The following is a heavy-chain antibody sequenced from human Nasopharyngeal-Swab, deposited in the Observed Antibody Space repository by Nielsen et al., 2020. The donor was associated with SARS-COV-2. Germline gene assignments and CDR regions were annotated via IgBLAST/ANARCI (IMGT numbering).Heavy chain of an antibody. CDR1: GFTFSTYS. D-gene: IGHD4-11*01. J-gene: IGHJ4*02. Sequence: GESLKISCAASGFTFSTYSMNWVRQAPGKGLEWVSSISSSSSYIYYADSLKGRFTISRDNAKNSLYLQMNSLRAEDTAVYYCANPPDDYSNYVFIYWGQGTLVTVSS. V-gene: IGHV3-21*04. CDR2: ISSSSSYI. CDR3: ANPPDDYSNYVFIY.